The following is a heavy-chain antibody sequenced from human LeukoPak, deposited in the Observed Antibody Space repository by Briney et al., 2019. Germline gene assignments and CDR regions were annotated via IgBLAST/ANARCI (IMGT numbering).Heavy chain of an antibody. J-gene: IGHJ4*02. V-gene: IGHV5-51*01. CDR1: GYSFSVYW. CDR3: ARRVDSYWFFDY. D-gene: IGHD1-26*01. CDR2: IYPGDSDT. Sequence: GESLKISCKDSGYSFSVYWIGWVRQMPGKGLEWMGIIYPGDSDTRYIPSFQGQVTISADKSINTAYLQWSSLKASDTAMYYCARRVDSYWFFDYWGQGTLVTVSS.